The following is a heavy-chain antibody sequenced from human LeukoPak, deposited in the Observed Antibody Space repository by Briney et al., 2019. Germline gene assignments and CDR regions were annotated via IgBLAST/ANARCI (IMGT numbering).Heavy chain of an antibody. CDR2: IIWNGGIT. CDR3: ARDGPVAGVELDQ. J-gene: IGHJ4*02. Sequence: RAGGSLRLSCAPSGFPFDNYGMAGVRQAPGKGREWVSGIIWNGGITAYADSVKGRFPISRDNAKNSLYVQMNSLRGEDTALYYCARDGPVAGVELDQWGLGTLVTVSS. CDR1: GFPFDNYG. D-gene: IGHD6-19*01. V-gene: IGHV3-20*04.